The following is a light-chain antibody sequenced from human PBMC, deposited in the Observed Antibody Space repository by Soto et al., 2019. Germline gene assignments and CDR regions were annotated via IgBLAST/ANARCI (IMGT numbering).Light chain of an antibody. CDR3: ATWDDSLDGHVV. V-gene: IGLV3-21*02. CDR2: DDS. Sequence: SYELTQPPSVSVAPGQTARITCGGNNIGSKSVHWYQQKPGQAPVLVVYDDSDRPSGIPDRFSGSKSGTSASLAISGLRPDDEGDYFCATWDDSLDGHVVFGTGTKLTVL. CDR1: NIGSKS. J-gene: IGLJ2*01.